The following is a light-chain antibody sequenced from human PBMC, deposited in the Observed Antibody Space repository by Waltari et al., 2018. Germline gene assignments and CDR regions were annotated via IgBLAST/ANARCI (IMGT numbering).Light chain of an antibody. J-gene: IGKJ1*01. CDR2: NAS. CDR3: QQYSTYPWT. V-gene: IGKV1-5*03. CDR1: QSISIW. Sequence: DIQMTQSPSTLSASVGDRVTITCRASQSISIWLAWYQQKPGKAPKLLINNASTLESGVPSRFSGSGSGTEFTRTISRLQPDDSATYFCQQYSTYPWTFGQGTKVEIK.